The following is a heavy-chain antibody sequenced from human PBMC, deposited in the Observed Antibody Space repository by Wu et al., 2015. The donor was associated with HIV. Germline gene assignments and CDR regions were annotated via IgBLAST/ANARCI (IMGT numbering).Heavy chain of an antibody. J-gene: IGHJ4*02. CDR1: GYSFTAYY. CDR2: MNPNSGNT. V-gene: IGHV1-8*03. CDR3: ARGRDYSKYVDC. D-gene: IGHD4-11*01. Sequence: QVQLVQSGAEVKKPGASVQVSCKTSGYSFTAYYMHWVRQATGQGLEWMGWMNPNSGNTGYAQKFQGRVTITRNTSINTAYMELSSLRSEDTAVYYCARGRDYSKYVDCWGQGTLVTVSS.